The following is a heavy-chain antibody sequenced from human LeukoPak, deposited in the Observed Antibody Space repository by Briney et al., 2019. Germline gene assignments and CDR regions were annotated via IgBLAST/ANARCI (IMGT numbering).Heavy chain of an antibody. CDR2: ISAYNGNT. Sequence: GASVKVSCKASGYTFTSYGISWVRQAPGQGLEWMGWISAYNGNTNYAQKLQGRVTMTTDTSTSTAYMELRSLGSDDTAVYYCARRGTAMGYYYYYMDVWGKGTTVTVPS. D-gene: IGHD5-18*01. CDR3: ARRGTAMGYYYYYMDV. V-gene: IGHV1-18*01. CDR1: GYTFTSYG. J-gene: IGHJ6*03.